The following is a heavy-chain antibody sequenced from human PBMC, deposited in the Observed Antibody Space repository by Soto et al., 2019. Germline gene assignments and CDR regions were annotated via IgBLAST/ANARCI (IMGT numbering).Heavy chain of an antibody. J-gene: IGHJ4*02. V-gene: IGHV3-66*01. CDR1: GITVITNY. CDR2: IYSDGST. D-gene: IGHD2-21*01. CDR3: TRDPTTSIVTDY. Sequence: EVQLVESGGGLVQPGGSLRLSCAASGITVITNYFSWVRQAPGQGLEWVSGIYSDGSTHYADFVKGRFTISRDNPKNTLYLQMNTLRAEDTGVYYCTRDPTTSIVTDYWGQGTLVTVSS.